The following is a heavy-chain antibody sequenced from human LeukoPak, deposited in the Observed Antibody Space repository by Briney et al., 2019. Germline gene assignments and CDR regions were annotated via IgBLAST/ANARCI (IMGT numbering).Heavy chain of an antibody. D-gene: IGHD6-19*01. Sequence: PGGSLRLSCAASGFTFSNYAMTWVRQGPGKGLEWVSGISGSGDTTYYADSEKGRFTTSRDNFRNTLYLQMNSLTVADTGVYFCARESFKAVAGYLDYWGQGILVTVSS. CDR2: ISGSGDTT. V-gene: IGHV3-23*01. CDR1: GFTFSNYA. J-gene: IGHJ4*02. CDR3: ARESFKAVAGYLDY.